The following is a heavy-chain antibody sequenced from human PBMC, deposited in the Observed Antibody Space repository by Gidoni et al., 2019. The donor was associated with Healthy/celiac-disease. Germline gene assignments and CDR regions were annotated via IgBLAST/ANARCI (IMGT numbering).Heavy chain of an antibody. CDR3: ARHGGPTLGATGTTPLFDY. D-gene: IGHD1-1*01. CDR1: GYSFTSYW. J-gene: IGHJ4*02. V-gene: IGHV5-51*01. CDR2: IYPGDSAT. Sequence: EVQLVQSGPEVKKPGESLKISCKGSGYSFTSYWIGWVRQMPVKGLEWMGVIYPGDSATRYSPSFQGQVTISADKSITTAYLQWTSLRASDTAMYYCARHGGPTLGATGTTPLFDYWGQGTLVTVSS.